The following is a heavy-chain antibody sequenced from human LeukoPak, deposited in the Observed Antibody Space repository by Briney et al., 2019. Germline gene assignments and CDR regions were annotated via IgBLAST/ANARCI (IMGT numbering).Heavy chain of an antibody. CDR3: ARVNGRDPSSGWYGY. CDR1: GYTFTSYG. D-gene: IGHD6-19*01. J-gene: IGHJ4*02. V-gene: IGHV1-18*01. Sequence: GASVKVSCKASGYTFTSYGISWVRQAPGQGLEWMGWISAYNGNTNYAQKLQGRVTMTTDTSTSTAYMELRSLRSDDTAVYYCARVNGRDPSSGWYGYWGQGTLVTVSS. CDR2: ISAYNGNT.